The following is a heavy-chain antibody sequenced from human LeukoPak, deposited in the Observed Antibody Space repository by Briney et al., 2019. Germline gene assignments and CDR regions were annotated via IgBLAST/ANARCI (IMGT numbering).Heavy chain of an antibody. Sequence: ASVKVSCKASGYTFTSYGISWVRQAPGQGLEWMGWISAYNGNTNYAQKLQGRVTMTTDTSTSTAYMELSSLRSEDTAVYYCARGNPRSLLPYYFDYWGQGTLVTVSS. CDR3: ARGNPRSLLPYYFDY. D-gene: IGHD3-3*01. V-gene: IGHV1-18*01. J-gene: IGHJ4*02. CDR1: GYTFTSYG. CDR2: ISAYNGNT.